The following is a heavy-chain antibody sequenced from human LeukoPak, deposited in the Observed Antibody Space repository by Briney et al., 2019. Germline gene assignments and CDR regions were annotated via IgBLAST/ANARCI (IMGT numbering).Heavy chain of an antibody. CDR3: ARGFDGLAAAGPVDH. Sequence: PGRSLRLSCAASGFTFSSYAMHWVRQAPGKGLEWVAVIWFDGSNKNYADSVKGRFTISRDNSENTLYLQMNSVRAEDTAVYYCARGFDGLAAAGPVDHWGQGTLVTVSS. CDR2: IWFDGSNK. V-gene: IGHV3-33*01. CDR1: GFTFSSYA. D-gene: IGHD6-13*01. J-gene: IGHJ4*02.